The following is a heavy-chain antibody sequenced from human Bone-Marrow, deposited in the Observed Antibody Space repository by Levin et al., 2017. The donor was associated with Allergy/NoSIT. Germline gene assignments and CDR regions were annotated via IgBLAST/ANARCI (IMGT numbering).Heavy chain of an antibody. D-gene: IGHD6-19*01. CDR2: ISSSSSYI. CDR1: GFTFSSYS. CDR3: ARRHGSGWQTFGDY. V-gene: IGHV3-21*01. Sequence: GGSLRLSCAASGFTFSSYSMNWVRQAPGKGLEWVSSISSSSSYIYYADSVKGRFTISRDNAKNSLYLQMNSLRAEDTAVYYCARRHGSGWQTFGDYWGQGTLVTVSS. J-gene: IGHJ4*02.